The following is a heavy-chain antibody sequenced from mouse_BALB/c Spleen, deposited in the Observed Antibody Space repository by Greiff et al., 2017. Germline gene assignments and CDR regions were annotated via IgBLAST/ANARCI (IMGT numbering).Heavy chain of an antibody. CDR2: ILPGSGST. D-gene: IGHD2-3*01. CDR3: ARGGYYVGYYAMDD. V-gene: IGHV1-9*01. J-gene: IGHJ4*01. CDR1: GYTFSSYW. Sequence: QVQLQQSGAELMKPGASVKISCKATGYTFSSYWIEWVKQRPGHGLEWIGEILPGSGSTNYNEKFKGKATFTADTSSNTAYMQLSSLTSEDSAVYYCARGGYYVGYYAMDDWGQGTSVTVSS.